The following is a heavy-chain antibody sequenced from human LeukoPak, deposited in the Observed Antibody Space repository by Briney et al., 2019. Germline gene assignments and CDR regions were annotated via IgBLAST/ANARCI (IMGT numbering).Heavy chain of an antibody. CDR3: VEGGAPSYYDGSGDAYFDY. CDR1: GFTFSSYA. D-gene: IGHD3-22*01. J-gene: IGHJ4*02. V-gene: IGHV3-23*01. Sequence: GGSLRLSCAASGFTFSSYAMSWVRQAPGKGLEWVSVISASGGRTSYADSVKGRFTVSRDNSKNTLYLQMNSLRAEDTAIYFCVEGGAPSYYDGSGDAYFDYWGQGTLVTVSS. CDR2: ISASGGRT.